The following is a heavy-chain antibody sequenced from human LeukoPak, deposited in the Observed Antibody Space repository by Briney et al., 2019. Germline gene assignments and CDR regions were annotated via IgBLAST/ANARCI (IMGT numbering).Heavy chain of an antibody. V-gene: IGHV4-59*08. CDR2: IYYSGST. Sequence: SETLSLTCTVSGGSISSYYWSWIRQPPGKGLEWIGYIYYSGSTNYNPSLKSRVTISVDTSKNQFSLKLSSVTAADTAVYYCATNNGYSSSLLGYFDYRGQGTLVTVSS. CDR1: GGSISSYY. D-gene: IGHD6-13*01. CDR3: ATNNGYSSSLLGYFDY. J-gene: IGHJ4*02.